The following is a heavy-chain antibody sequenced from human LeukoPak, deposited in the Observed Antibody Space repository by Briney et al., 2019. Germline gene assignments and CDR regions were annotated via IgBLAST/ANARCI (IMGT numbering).Heavy chain of an antibody. CDR3: ARPDCSGGSCYPPFDY. CDR1: GYTFTSYA. D-gene: IGHD2-15*01. J-gene: IGHJ4*02. Sequence: GASVKVSCKASGYTFTSYAMHWVRQAPGQRLEWMGWINAGNGNTKYSQKFQGRVTITRDTSASTAYMELSSLRAEDTAVYYCARPDCSGGSCYPPFDYWGQGTLVTVSS. CDR2: INAGNGNT. V-gene: IGHV1-3*01.